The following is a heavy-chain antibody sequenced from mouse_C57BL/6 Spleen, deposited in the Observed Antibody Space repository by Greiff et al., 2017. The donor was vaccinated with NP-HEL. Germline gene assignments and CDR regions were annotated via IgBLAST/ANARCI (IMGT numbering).Heavy chain of an antibody. V-gene: IGHV5-6*01. D-gene: IGHD2-4*01. CDR1: GFTFSSYG. CDR3: ARLLNDYDVGFAY. CDR2: ISSGGSYT. J-gene: IGHJ3*01. Sequence: EVKLMESGGDLVKPGGSLKLSCAASGFTFSSYGMSWVRQTPDKRLEWVATISSGGSYTYYPDSVKGRFTISRDNAKNTLYLQMGSLKSEDTAMYYCARLLNDYDVGFAYWGQGTLVTVSA.